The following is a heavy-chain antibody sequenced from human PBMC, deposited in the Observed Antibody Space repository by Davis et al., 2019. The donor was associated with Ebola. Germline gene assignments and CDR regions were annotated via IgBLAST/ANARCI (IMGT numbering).Heavy chain of an antibody. CDR3: ARGYVRQQLVPMAFDI. D-gene: IGHD6-13*01. J-gene: IGHJ3*02. CDR2: INHRGDT. CDR1: GGSISSGSYF. Sequence: SETLSLTCTVSGGSISSGSYFWSWIRQPPGKGLEWIGEINHRGDTNYSPSLKSRITISEDTSKSQFSLKLSSVTAADTAVYYCARGYVRQQLVPMAFDIWGQGTMVTVSS. V-gene: IGHV4-39*07.